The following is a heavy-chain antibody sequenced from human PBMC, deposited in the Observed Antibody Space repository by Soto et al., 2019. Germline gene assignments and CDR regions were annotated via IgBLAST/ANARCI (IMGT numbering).Heavy chain of an antibody. CDR3: ARANWYYYGSGSSSDYWYFDL. CDR2: INWNGGST. D-gene: IGHD3-10*01. CDR1: GFTFDDYG. J-gene: IGHJ2*01. Sequence: EVQLVESGGGVVRPGGSLRLSCAASGFTFDDYGMSWVRQAPGKGLEWVSGINWNGGSTGYADSVKGRFTISRDNAKNSLYLQMNSLRAEDTALYHCARANWYYYGSGSSSDYWYFDLWGRGTLVTVSS. V-gene: IGHV3-20*01.